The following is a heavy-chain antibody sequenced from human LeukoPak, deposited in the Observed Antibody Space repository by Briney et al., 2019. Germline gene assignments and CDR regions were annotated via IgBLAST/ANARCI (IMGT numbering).Heavy chain of an antibody. V-gene: IGHV1-8*01. Sequence: ASVTVSCKASGYTFTTYGINWVRQAPGQGLEWMGWMNPNSGNTGYAQKFQGRVTMTRNTSMSTAHMELNSLRSEDTAVYYCARANYYGSGKKDLDYWGQGTLVTVSS. D-gene: IGHD3-10*01. J-gene: IGHJ4*02. CDR1: GYTFTTYG. CDR3: ARANYYGSGKKDLDY. CDR2: MNPNSGNT.